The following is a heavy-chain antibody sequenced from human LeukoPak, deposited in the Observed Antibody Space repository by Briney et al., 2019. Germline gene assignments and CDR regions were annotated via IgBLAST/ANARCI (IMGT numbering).Heavy chain of an antibody. Sequence: SETLSLTCTVSGGSISTSSYCWGWIRQPPGKGLEWIGSISYSGTTYYNPSLKSRVTISVDTSNNQFSLRLTSVTAADTAVYFCSRHPSSAWHADYWGHGTLVTVSS. CDR3: SRHPSSAWHADY. D-gene: IGHD6-25*01. CDR2: ISYSGTT. V-gene: IGHV4-39*01. CDR1: GGSISTSSYC. J-gene: IGHJ4*01.